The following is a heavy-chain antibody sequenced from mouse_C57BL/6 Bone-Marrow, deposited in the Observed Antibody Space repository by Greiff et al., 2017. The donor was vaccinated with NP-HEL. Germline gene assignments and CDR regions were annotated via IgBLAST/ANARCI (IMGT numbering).Heavy chain of an antibody. J-gene: IGHJ2*01. V-gene: IGHV1-59*01. CDR2: IDPSDSYT. D-gene: IGHD2-4*01. CDR3: AREGYYDYTYYFDD. CDR1: GYTFTSYW. Sequence: VQLQQPGAELVRPGTSVKLSCKASGYTFTSYWMHWVKQRPGQGLEWIGVIDPSDSYTNYNQKFKGKATLTVDTSSSTAYMQLSSLTSEDSAVYYCAREGYYDYTYYFDDWGQGTTLTVSS.